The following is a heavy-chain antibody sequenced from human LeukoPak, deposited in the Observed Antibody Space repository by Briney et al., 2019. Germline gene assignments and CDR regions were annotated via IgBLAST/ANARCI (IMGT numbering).Heavy chain of an antibody. CDR2: ISYDGSNK. Sequence: PGRSLRPSCAASGFTFSSYGMHWVRQAPGKGLEWVAVISYDGSNKYYADSVKGRFTISRDNSKNTLYLQMNSLRAEDTAVYYCAKVNSGYDIYYFDYWGQGTLVTVSS. D-gene: IGHD5-12*01. CDR1: GFTFSSYG. V-gene: IGHV3-30*18. J-gene: IGHJ4*02. CDR3: AKVNSGYDIYYFDY.